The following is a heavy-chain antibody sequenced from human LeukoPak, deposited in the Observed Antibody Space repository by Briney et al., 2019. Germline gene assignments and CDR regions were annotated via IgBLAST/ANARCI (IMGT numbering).Heavy chain of an antibody. Sequence: GVSLRLSCSASGFSFSDYAIHWVRQAPGKGLEWVALISYDGTYKNYADSGKGRFTISRDNSTNTLFFQMPTPRDDDTAVYYCARPYLERSLKYNTDVWGKGTTVTVPS. J-gene: IGHJ6*03. D-gene: IGHD3-3*02. CDR3: ARPYLERSLKYNTDV. CDR1: GFSFSDYA. CDR2: ISYDGTYK. V-gene: IGHV3-30*14.